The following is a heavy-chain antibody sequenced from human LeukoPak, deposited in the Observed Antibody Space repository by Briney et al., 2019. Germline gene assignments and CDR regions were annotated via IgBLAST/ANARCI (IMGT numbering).Heavy chain of an antibody. CDR2: IYYSGST. CDR1: GGSFSGYY. D-gene: IGHD3-22*01. Sequence: SETLSLTCAVYGGSFSGYYWSWIRQPPGKGLEWIGYIYYSGSTNYNPSLKSRVTISVDTSKNQFSLKLSSVTAADTAVYYCARAAGMADSSGYYWSSWFDYWGQGTLVTVSS. CDR3: ARAAGMADSSGYYWSSWFDY. J-gene: IGHJ4*02. V-gene: IGHV4-59*01.